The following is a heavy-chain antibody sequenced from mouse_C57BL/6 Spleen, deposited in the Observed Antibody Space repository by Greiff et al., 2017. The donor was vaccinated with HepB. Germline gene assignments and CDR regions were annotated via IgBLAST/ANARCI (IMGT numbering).Heavy chain of an antibody. D-gene: IGHD2-1*01. V-gene: IGHV1-61*01. Sequence: QVQLQQPGAELVRPGSSVKLSCKASGYTFTSYWMDWVKQRHGQGLEWIGNIYPSYSETHTNQKFKDKATLTVDKSSSTAYMQLSSLTSEDSAVYYCARRGIYYGNDWFGYWGEGTLVTVSA. CDR2: IYPSYSET. J-gene: IGHJ3*01. CDR3: ARRGIYYGNDWFGY. CDR1: GYTFTSYW.